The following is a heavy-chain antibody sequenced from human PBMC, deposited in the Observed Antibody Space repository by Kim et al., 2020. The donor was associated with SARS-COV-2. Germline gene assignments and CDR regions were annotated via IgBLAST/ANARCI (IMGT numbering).Heavy chain of an antibody. Sequence: GGSLRLSCAASGFTFDDYAMHWVRQAPGKGLEWVSGISWNSGSIGYADSVKGRFTISRDNAKNSLYLQMNSLRAEDTALYYCAKDRGDGSNSPDYYYYYG. D-gene: IGHD2-21*01. CDR1: GFTFDDYA. CDR3: AKDRGDGSNSPDYYYYYG. CDR2: ISWNSGSI. V-gene: IGHV3-9*01. J-gene: IGHJ6*01.